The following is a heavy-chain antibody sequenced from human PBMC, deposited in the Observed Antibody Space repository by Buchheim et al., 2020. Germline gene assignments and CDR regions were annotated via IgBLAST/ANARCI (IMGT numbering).Heavy chain of an antibody. Sequence: QVQLVESGGGVVQPGRSLRLSCAASGFTFSSYGMHWVRQAPGKGLEWVAVISYDGSNKYYADSVKGRFTISRDNSKNTLYLQMNSLRAEDTAVYYCAKNDGSSEWGADYYYYGMDVWGQGTT. CDR2: ISYDGSNK. D-gene: IGHD6-6*01. V-gene: IGHV3-30*18. J-gene: IGHJ6*02. CDR1: GFTFSSYG. CDR3: AKNDGSSEWGADYYYYGMDV.